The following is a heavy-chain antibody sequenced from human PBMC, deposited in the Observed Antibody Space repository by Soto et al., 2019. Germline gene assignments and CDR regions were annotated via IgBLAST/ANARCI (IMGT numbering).Heavy chain of an antibody. CDR1: GYNFNKYA. V-gene: IGHV3-23*01. D-gene: IGHD3-22*01. J-gene: IGHJ3*02. CDR3: ARRAYYFDDTGSHAFDI. Sequence: EVQLLESGGGLRQPGGSLRLSCVASGYNFNKYAVSWVRQAPGKGLEWVSAIGTSGDNTYYTDSVNGRFTIYRDNSKNMLYLQMDSPTAEDTAVYYCARRAYYFDDTGSHAFDIWGQGTRVTVSS. CDR2: IGTSGDNT.